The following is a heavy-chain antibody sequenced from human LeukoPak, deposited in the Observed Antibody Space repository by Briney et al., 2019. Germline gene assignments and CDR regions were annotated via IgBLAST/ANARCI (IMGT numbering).Heavy chain of an antibody. Sequence: SETLSLTCTVSGGSVSSTTYFWSWMRQPPGKGLEWIASINYSGSTYYNPSLKSRVTISVDTSDNQFSLKLSSVTAADAAVYYCARYVVYGSGKYYFDYWGQGTLVTVSS. J-gene: IGHJ4*02. CDR3: ARYVVYGSGKYYFDY. V-gene: IGHV4-39*01. D-gene: IGHD3-10*01. CDR1: GGSVSSTTYF. CDR2: INYSGST.